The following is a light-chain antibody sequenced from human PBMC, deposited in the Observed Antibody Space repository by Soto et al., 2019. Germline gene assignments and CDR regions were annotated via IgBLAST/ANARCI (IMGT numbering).Light chain of an antibody. J-gene: IGLJ1*01. CDR2: EDS. V-gene: IGLV3-21*02. CDR3: QVWDSSSDQHV. Sequence: SYELTQPPSMSVAPGQTASITCGGNNIGTKSVHWYQQKPGQAPVLVVYEDSDRPSGIPERFSGSNSGNTATLTIIRVKAGDEADYYCQVWDSSSDQHVFGTGTKLTVL. CDR1: NIGTKS.